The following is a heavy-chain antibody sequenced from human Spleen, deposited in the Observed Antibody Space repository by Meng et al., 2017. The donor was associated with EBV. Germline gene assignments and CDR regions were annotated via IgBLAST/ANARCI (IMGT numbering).Heavy chain of an antibody. CDR2: INPNDGGT. J-gene: IGHJ4*02. CDR1: GYMFSGFY. Sequence: QVQLVQSGAAVKKPGASVKVSCKASGYMFSGFYIHWVRQAPGQTLEWMGRINPNDGGTSYLEKFQGRVTMTRDTSTSTTYMDLSRLKSDDTAVYYCARENYGGNSDYWGQGTLVTVYS. CDR3: ARENYGGNSDY. V-gene: IGHV1-2*06. D-gene: IGHD4-23*01.